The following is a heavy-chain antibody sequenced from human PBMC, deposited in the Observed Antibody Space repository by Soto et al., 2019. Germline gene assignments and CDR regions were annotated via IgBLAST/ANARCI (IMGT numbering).Heavy chain of an antibody. CDR2: INHSGST. V-gene: IGHV4-34*01. CDR1: GGSFSGYY. J-gene: IGHJ4*02. Sequence: SETLSLTCAVYGGSFSGYYWSWIRQPPGKGLEWIGEINHSGSTNYNPSLKSRVTISVDTSKNQFSLKLSSVTAADTAVYYCARGSQHSGYDYWGQGTLVTVSS. CDR3: ARGSQHSGYDY. D-gene: IGHD5-12*01.